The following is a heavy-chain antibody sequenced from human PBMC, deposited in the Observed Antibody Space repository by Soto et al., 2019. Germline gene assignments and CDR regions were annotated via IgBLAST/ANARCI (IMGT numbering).Heavy chain of an antibody. D-gene: IGHD4-4*01. Sequence: LRLSCAASGFTFSSYAMSWVRQAPGKGLEWVSGISGSGGSTDYADSVKGRFTISRDNSKNTLYLQMNSLRAEDTAVYYCAKEYYNNYGGAFDIWGQGTLVTVSS. CDR3: AKEYYNNYGGAFDI. CDR2: ISGSGGST. V-gene: IGHV3-23*01. J-gene: IGHJ3*02. CDR1: GFTFSSYA.